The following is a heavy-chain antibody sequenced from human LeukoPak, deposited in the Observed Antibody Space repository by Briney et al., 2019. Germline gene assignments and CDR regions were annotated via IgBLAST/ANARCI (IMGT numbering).Heavy chain of an antibody. V-gene: IGHV4-34*01. CDR1: GGSFSGYY. D-gene: IGHD5-18*01. CDR2: INHSGST. J-gene: IGHJ4*02. CDR3: ARGSLGYSYGPDY. Sequence: PSETLSLICAVYGGSFSGYYWSWIRQPPGKGLEWIGEINHSGSTNYNPSLKSRVTISVDTSKNQFSLKLSSVTAADTAVYYCARGSLGYSYGPDYWGQGTLVTVSS.